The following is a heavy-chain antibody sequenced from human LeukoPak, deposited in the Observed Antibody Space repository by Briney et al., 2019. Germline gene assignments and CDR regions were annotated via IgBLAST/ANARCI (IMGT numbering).Heavy chain of an antibody. V-gene: IGHV3-30*02. CDR2: IQNDGNEK. D-gene: IGHD4-17*01. CDR3: AKRGTVTSNFEY. Sequence: PGGSLRLSCAASGFTFISHGMHWVRQAPGKGLEWVAFIQNDGNEKYYAGSVKGRYTISRDNSKNTLYLQMNSLRTEDTADYYCAKRGTVTSNFEYWGQGTLVTLSS. CDR1: GFTFISHG. J-gene: IGHJ4*02.